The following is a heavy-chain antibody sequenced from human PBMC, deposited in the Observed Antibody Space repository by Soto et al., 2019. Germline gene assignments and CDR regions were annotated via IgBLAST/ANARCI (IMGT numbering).Heavy chain of an antibody. V-gene: IGHV4-31*03. D-gene: IGHD2-15*01. CDR1: GGSISSGGYY. Sequence: SETLSLTCTVSGGSISSGGYYWSWIRQHPGKGLEWIGYIYYSGSTYYNPSLKSRVTISVDTSKNQFSLKLSSVTAADTAVYYCARDRTDCSGGSCYPNYYYYYMDVWGKGTTVTVSS. J-gene: IGHJ6*03. CDR2: IYYSGST. CDR3: ARDRTDCSGGSCYPNYYYYYMDV.